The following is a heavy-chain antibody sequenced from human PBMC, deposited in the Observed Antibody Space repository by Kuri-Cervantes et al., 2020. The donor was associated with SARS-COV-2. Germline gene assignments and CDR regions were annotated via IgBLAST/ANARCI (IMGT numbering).Heavy chain of an antibody. J-gene: IGHJ3*02. Sequence: SETLSLTCTFYGESFSGYYWNWIRQSPGKGLEWIGEVNHRGSTNYNPSLKSRVTISVDTSKNQFSLKLSSVTAADTAVYYCACLGGYSSSWYQMEAFDIWGQGTMVTVSS. CDR3: ACLGGYSSSWYQMEAFDI. CDR1: GESFSGYY. D-gene: IGHD6-13*01. V-gene: IGHV4-34*01. CDR2: VNHRGST.